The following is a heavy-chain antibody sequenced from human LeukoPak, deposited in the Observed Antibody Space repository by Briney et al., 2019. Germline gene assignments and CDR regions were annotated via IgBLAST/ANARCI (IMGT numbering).Heavy chain of an antibody. D-gene: IGHD5-24*01. J-gene: IGHJ4*02. V-gene: IGHV1-18*01. Sequence: ASVKVSCKASGYTFINYGISWVRQAPGQGLEWMGWISAYNGNTNYAQKVQGRVTMTTDTSTSTAYKELRSLRSDDTAVYYCARGRDGYNPTADYWGQGTLVTVSS. CDR1: GYTFINYG. CDR3: ARGRDGYNPTADY. CDR2: ISAYNGNT.